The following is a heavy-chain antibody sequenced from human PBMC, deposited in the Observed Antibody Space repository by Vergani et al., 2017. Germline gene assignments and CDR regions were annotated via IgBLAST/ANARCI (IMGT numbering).Heavy chain of an antibody. D-gene: IGHD4-11*01. CDR2: IDHTGRP. CDR1: GGSFTSYH. Sequence: QVQLQQWGGGLLKPSETLSLTCVVNGGSFTSYHWTWIRQSPGEGLEWVGDIDHTGRPDYNPPLKSRLTMSVDKSRNQFSLTLNSVTATDPAIYFCARVNTETNGHLYYYYDMDVWGQGTAVTVS. J-gene: IGHJ6*02. V-gene: IGHV4-34*01. CDR3: ARVNTETNGHLYYYYDMDV.